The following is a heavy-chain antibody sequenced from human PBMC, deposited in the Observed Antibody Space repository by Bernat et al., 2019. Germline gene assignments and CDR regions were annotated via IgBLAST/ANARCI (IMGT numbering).Heavy chain of an antibody. D-gene: IGHD3-16*02. CDR2: IIPILGIA. Sequence: QVQLVQSGAEVKKPGASVKVSCKASGYTFTGYYMHWVRQAPGQGLEWMGRIIPILGIANYAQKFQGRVTITADKSTSTAYMELSSLRSEDTVVYYCASLRLGELSLETFDYWGQGTLVTVSS. CDR1: GYTFTGYY. V-gene: IGHV1-69*09. CDR3: ASLRLGELSLETFDY. J-gene: IGHJ4*02.